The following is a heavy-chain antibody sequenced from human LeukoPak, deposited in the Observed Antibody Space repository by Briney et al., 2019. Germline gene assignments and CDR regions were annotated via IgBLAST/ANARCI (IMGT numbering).Heavy chain of an antibody. Sequence: SETLSLTCTVSGGSMRSSSYYWGWIRQPPGKGLEWIVSIYYSGSTYYNPSLKSRVTISVDTSKDQFSLKLSSVTAADTAVYYCARQAKDYYYYYYMDVWGKGTTVTVSS. V-gene: IGHV4-39*07. CDR1: GGSMRSSSYY. CDR3: ARQAKDYYYYYYMDV. CDR2: IYYSGST. J-gene: IGHJ6*03.